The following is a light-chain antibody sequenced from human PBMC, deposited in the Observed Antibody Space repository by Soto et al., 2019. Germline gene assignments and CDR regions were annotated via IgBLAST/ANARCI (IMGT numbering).Light chain of an antibody. CDR2: GAS. Sequence: EIVLTQSPGTLSLSPGERATLSCRASQSVSSYLAWYQQKPGQAPRLLVYGASSRATGIPDRFSGSGSGTDFTLTISRLEPEDFAVYYCQQYLSSPPTFGGGTQVEIK. CDR3: QQYLSSPPT. J-gene: IGKJ4*01. V-gene: IGKV3-20*01. CDR1: QSVSSY.